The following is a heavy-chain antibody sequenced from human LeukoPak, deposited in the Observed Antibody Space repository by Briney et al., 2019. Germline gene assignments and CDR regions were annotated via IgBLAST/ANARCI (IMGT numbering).Heavy chain of an antibody. D-gene: IGHD1-26*01. V-gene: IGHV3-11*01. CDR3: AGAGATVTSLRYFDL. J-gene: IGHJ2*01. Sequence: GGSLRFSCAASGFTFSDYYMSWIRQAPGKGLEWVSYISSSGSTIYYADSVKGRFTISRDNAKNSLYLQMNSLRAEDTAVYYCAGAGATVTSLRYFDLWGRGTLVTVSS. CDR1: GFTFSDYY. CDR2: ISSSGSTI.